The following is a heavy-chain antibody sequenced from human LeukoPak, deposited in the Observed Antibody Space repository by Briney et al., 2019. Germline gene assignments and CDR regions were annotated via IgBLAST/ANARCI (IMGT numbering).Heavy chain of an antibody. Sequence: SVKVSCKASGFTFTNSAIQWVRQARGQRLEWIGWIVVGSGNTNYAQKFQERVTITTDMSTSTAYMELSSLRSEDTAVYYCAADKDYVWGTYRFDYWGQGTLVTVSS. D-gene: IGHD3-16*02. CDR2: IVVGSGNT. CDR3: AADKDYVWGTYRFDY. J-gene: IGHJ4*02. CDR1: GFTFTNSA. V-gene: IGHV1-58*02.